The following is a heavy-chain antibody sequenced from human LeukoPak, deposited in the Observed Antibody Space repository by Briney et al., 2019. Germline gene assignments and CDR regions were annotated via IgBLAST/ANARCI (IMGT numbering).Heavy chain of an antibody. Sequence: SETLSLTCTVSGGSISSSSYYWGWIRQPPGKGLEWIGSIYYSGSTYYNPSLKSRVTISVDTSKNQFSLKLSSVTAADTAVYYCARGRYIYGNAFDYWGQGTLVTVSS. CDR1: GGSISSSSYY. CDR2: IYYSGST. D-gene: IGHD5-18*01. V-gene: IGHV4-39*07. J-gene: IGHJ4*02. CDR3: ARGRYIYGNAFDY.